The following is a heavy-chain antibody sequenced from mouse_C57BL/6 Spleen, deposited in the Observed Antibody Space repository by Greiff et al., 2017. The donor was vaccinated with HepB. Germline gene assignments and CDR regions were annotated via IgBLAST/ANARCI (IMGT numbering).Heavy chain of an antibody. CDR1: GYTFTSYW. CDR2: IHPSDSDT. CDR3: AIPLDGYYVAYFDY. D-gene: IGHD2-3*01. J-gene: IGHJ2*01. Sequence: QVQLQQPGAELVKPGASVKVSCKASGYTFTSYWMHWVKQRPGQGLECIGRIHPSDSDTNYNQKFKGKATLTVDKSSSTAYMQLSSLTSEDSAVYYCAIPLDGYYVAYFDYWGQGTTLTVSS. V-gene: IGHV1-74*01.